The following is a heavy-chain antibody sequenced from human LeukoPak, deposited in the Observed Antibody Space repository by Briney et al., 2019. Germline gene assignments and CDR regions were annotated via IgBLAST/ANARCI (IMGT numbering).Heavy chain of an antibody. J-gene: IGHJ4*02. V-gene: IGHV1-69*05. CDR2: IIPIFGTA. Sequence: EASVKVSCKASGGTFSSYAISWVRQAPGQGLEWMGGIIPIFGTANYAQKFQGRVTITTDESTSTAYMELNSLRSEDTAVYYCGTGGCSGGSCHIDYWGQGTLVTVSS. D-gene: IGHD2-15*01. CDR1: GGTFSSYA. CDR3: GTGGCSGGSCHIDY.